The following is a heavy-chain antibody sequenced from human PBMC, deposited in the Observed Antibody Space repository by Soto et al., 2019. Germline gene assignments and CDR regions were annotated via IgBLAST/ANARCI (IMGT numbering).Heavy chain of an antibody. D-gene: IGHD3-22*01. CDR2: IYYSVT. CDR3: ARTYDVSGLNSAGYRFDI. Sequence: PSETLSLTCSVSGGSISSYYWSWIRQPPGKGLEWIAYIYYSVTSYNPSLKSRVSISLDTSKNQFSLKLSSVTAADTAVYYCARTYDVSGLNSAGYRFDIWGPGTMVTVSS. V-gene: IGHV4-59*01. CDR1: GGSISSYY. J-gene: IGHJ3*02.